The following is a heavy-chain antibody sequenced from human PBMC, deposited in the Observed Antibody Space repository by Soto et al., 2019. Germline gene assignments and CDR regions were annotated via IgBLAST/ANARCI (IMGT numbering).Heavy chain of an antibody. Sequence: PSETLSLTCTVSGGSISSGGYYWSWIRQHPGKGLEWIGYIYYSGSTYYNPSLKSRVTISVDTSKNQFSLKLSSVTAADTAVYYCARVGDFYDSSGYYYFDYWGQGTLVTVSS. CDR3: ARVGDFYDSSGYYYFDY. CDR1: GGSISSGGYY. CDR2: IYYSGST. D-gene: IGHD3-22*01. J-gene: IGHJ4*02. V-gene: IGHV4-31*03.